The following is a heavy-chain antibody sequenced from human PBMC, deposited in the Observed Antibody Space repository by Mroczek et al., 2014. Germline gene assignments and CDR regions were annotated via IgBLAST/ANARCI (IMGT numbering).Heavy chain of an antibody. CDR3: ARSHLDYSNYGNWFDP. CDR1: GGSISSYY. CDR2: IYYSGST. Sequence: QVQLQQSGPGLVKPSETLSLTCTVSGGSISSYYWSWIRQPPGKGLEWIGYIYYSGSTNYNPSLKSRVTISVDTSKNQFSLKLSSVTAADTAVYYCARSHLDYSNYGNWFDPWGQGTLVTVSS. D-gene: IGHD4-11*01. V-gene: IGHV4-59*01. J-gene: IGHJ5*02.